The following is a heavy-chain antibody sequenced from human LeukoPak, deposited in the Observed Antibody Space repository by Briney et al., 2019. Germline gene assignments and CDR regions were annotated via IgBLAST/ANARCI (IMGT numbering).Heavy chain of an antibody. CDR1: GGSFSGYY. V-gene: IGHV4-34*01. J-gene: IGHJ4*02. Sequence: SETLSLTCAVYGGSFSGYYWSWIRQPPGKGLEWIGEINHSGSTNYNPSLKSRVTISVDTSKNQFSLKLSSVTAADTAVYYCARANYDILTGYYKPGDNPYYFDYWGQGTLVTVSS. CDR2: INHSGST. D-gene: IGHD3-9*01. CDR3: ARANYDILTGYYKPGDNPYYFDY.